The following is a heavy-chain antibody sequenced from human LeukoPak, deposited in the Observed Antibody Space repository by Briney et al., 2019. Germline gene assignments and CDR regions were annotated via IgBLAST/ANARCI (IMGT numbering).Heavy chain of an antibody. D-gene: IGHD2-2*02. CDR1: GGTFSSYA. Sequence: ASVKVSCKASGGTFSSYAISWVRQAPGQGLEWMGGIIPIFGTANYAQKFQGRVTITTDESTSTAYMELSSLRSEDTAVYYCARDGYCSSTSCYTSKYYYYYYGMDVRGQGTTVTVSS. CDR3: ARDGYCSSTSCYTSKYYYYYYGMDV. CDR2: IIPIFGTA. J-gene: IGHJ6*02. V-gene: IGHV1-69*05.